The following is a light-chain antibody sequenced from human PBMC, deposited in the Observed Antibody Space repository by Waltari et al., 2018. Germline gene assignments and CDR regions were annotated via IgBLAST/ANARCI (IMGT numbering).Light chain of an antibody. J-gene: IGKJ2*01. CDR3: HQYGTSPPYT. V-gene: IGKV3-20*01. Sequence: IVMTQSPATLSVSPGRRATLSCRASQTISSSYLAWYQQKPGQAPRLLIYGASKRATGIPERFSGSGSGADFTLSISRLEPEDFAVYYCHQYGTSPPYTFGQGTKLEIK. CDR2: GAS. CDR1: QTISSSY.